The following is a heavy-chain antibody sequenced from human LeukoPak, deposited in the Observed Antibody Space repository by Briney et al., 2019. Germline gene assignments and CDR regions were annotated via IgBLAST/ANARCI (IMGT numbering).Heavy chain of an antibody. J-gene: IGHJ5*02. D-gene: IGHD3-10*01. CDR2: INHSGST. CDR3: ARGRLWFGELFSWFDP. CDR1: GGSCSGYY. Sequence: SETLSLTCAVYGGSCSGYYWSWIRQPPGKGLEWIGEINHSGSTNYNPSLKSRVTISVDTSKNQFSLKLSSVTAADTAVYYCARGRLWFGELFSWFDPWGQGTLVTVSS. V-gene: IGHV4-34*01.